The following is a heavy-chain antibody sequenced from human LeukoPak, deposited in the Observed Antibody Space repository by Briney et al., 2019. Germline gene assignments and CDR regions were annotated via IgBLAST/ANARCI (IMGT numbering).Heavy chain of an antibody. CDR2: IYISGST. Sequence: PSQTLSLTCTVSGGSISSGNSYWSWIRQPAGKGLEWIGHIYISGSTDYNPSLKSRVTISVDTSKNQFSLKLSSVTAADTAVYYCARDKRGSSTWNNYYYYYMDVWGKGTTVTISS. V-gene: IGHV4-61*09. J-gene: IGHJ6*03. CDR3: ARDKRGSSTWNNYYYYYMDV. CDR1: GGSISSGNSY. D-gene: IGHD6-13*01.